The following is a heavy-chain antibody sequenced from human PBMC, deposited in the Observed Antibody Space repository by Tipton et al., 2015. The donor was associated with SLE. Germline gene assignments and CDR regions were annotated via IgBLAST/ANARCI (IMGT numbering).Heavy chain of an antibody. D-gene: IGHD2-2*01. CDR2: IRSKAYGGTT. V-gene: IGHV3-49*04. CDR3: TRGLGYCSSTSCYLFDY. Sequence: SLRLSCAASGFTVSSNYMSWVRQAPGKGLEWVGFIRSKAYGGTTEYAASVKGRFTIPRDDSKSIAYLQMNSLKTEDTAVYYCTRGLGYCSSTSCYLFDYWGQGTLVTVSS. CDR1: GFTVSSNY. J-gene: IGHJ4*02.